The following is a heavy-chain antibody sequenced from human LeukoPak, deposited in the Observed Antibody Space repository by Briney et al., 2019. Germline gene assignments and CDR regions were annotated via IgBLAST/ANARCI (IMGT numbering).Heavy chain of an antibody. CDR3: ASGPWGVAGYFDY. CDR1: GFTFSNYA. D-gene: IGHD6-19*01. CDR2: ISSNGGST. V-gene: IGHV3-64D*06. Sequence: PGGSLRLSWSASGFTFSNYAMHWVRQAPGKGLEYVSAISSNGGSTYYADSVKGRFTISRDNSKNTLYLQMSSLRAEDTAVYYCASGPWGVAGYFDYWGQGALVTVSS. J-gene: IGHJ4*02.